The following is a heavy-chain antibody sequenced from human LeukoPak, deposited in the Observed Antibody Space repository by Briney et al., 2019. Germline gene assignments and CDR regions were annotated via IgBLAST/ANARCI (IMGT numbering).Heavy chain of an antibody. CDR2: IYYTGST. Sequence: SETLSLTCTFSGGSFSNYYWTWIRQPPGKGLEWIGYIYYTGSTNYNPSVKSRVTISVDTSKNQFSLKLNSVTAADTAVYYCARDRSYGHFDYWGQRTLVTVSS. CDR3: ARDRSYGHFDY. J-gene: IGHJ4*02. CDR1: GGSFSNYY. V-gene: IGHV4-59*01. D-gene: IGHD3-10*01.